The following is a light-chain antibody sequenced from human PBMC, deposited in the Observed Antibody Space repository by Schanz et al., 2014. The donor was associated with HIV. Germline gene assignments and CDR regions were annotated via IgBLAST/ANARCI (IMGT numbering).Light chain of an antibody. Sequence: IQLTQSPSSLSASVGDRVTITCRASQGISTYLAWYQQKPGKAPKLLIYDASNLETGVPSRFSGSGSGTDFTLTISSLQPEDIATYYCQKYDNFPLTFGGGTKVEIK. V-gene: IGKV1-33*01. J-gene: IGKJ4*01. CDR2: DAS. CDR1: QGISTY. CDR3: QKYDNFPLT.